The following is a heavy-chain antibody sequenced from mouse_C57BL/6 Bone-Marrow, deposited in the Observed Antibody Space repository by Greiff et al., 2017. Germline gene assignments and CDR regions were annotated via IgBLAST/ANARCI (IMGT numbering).Heavy chain of an antibody. Sequence: QVQLQQSGAELVKPGASVKISCKASGYAFSSYWMNWVKQRPGKGLEWIGQIYPGDGDTNYNGKFKGKATLTADKSSSTAYMQLSSLTSEDSAVYFCARRYYGSHWYFDVWGTGTTVTVSS. CDR3: ARRYYGSHWYFDV. V-gene: IGHV1-80*01. CDR2: IYPGDGDT. CDR1: GYAFSSYW. J-gene: IGHJ1*03. D-gene: IGHD1-1*01.